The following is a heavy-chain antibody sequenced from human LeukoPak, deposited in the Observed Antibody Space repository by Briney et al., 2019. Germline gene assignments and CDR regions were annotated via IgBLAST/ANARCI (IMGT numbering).Heavy chain of an antibody. Sequence: ASVKVSCKASRYTFTGYYMHWVRQAPGQGLEWMGRINPNSGGTNYAQKFQGRVTMTRDTSISTAYMELSRLRSDDTAVYYCARDRHYYDSSGHFDYWGQGTLVTVSS. V-gene: IGHV1-2*06. CDR3: ARDRHYYDSSGHFDY. J-gene: IGHJ4*02. CDR2: INPNSGGT. CDR1: RYTFTGYY. D-gene: IGHD3-22*01.